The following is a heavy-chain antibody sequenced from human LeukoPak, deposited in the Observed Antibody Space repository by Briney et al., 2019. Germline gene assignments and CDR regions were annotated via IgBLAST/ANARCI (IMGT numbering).Heavy chain of an antibody. V-gene: IGHV4-39*07. CDR2: IYYSGGT. CDR3: ARDRYYYASSGHEFDY. D-gene: IGHD3-22*01. CDR1: GGSISSSYYY. J-gene: IGHJ4*02. Sequence: SETLSLTCTVSGGSISSSYYYWGWIRQPPGKGLEWIGSIYYSGGTNYNPSLKSRVTMSLDTSNNQFSLRLSSVTATDTAVYYCARDRYYYASSGHEFDYWGQGTLVTVSS.